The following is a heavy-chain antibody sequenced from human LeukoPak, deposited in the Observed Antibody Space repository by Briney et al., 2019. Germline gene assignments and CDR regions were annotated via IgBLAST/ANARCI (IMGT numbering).Heavy chain of an antibody. V-gene: IGHV3-30*04. Sequence: PGGSLRLSCAASGFTFSSYAMHWVRQAPGKGLEWLAVISYDGSNSYYADSVKGRFTIARDNSKNTLNLQMNSLRAEDTAVYYCARGYSSSSEGSFDYWGQGTLVTVSS. CDR3: ARGYSSSSEGSFDY. D-gene: IGHD6-6*01. CDR1: GFTFSSYA. J-gene: IGHJ4*02. CDR2: ISYDGSNS.